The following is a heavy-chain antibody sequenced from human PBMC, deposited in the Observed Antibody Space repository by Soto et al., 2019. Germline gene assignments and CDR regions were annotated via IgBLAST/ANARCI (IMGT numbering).Heavy chain of an antibody. J-gene: IGHJ6*03. CDR2: ISSSSSYI. V-gene: IGHV3-21*01. D-gene: IGHD3-3*01. CDR3: ARVQSHLTIFGVVLETGYMDV. CDR1: GFTFSSYS. Sequence: PGGSLRLSCAASGFTFSSYSMNWVRQAPGKGLEWVSSISSSSSYIYYADSVKGRFTISRDNAKNSLYLQMNSLRAEDTAVYYCARVQSHLTIFGVVLETGYMDVWGKGTTVTVSS.